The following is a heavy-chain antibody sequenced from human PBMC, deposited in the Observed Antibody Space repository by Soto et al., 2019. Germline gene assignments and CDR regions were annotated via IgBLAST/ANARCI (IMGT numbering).Heavy chain of an antibody. CDR1: GYTFNSFA. J-gene: IGHJ4*02. CDR3: AVGGGGTLY. Sequence: QVQLVQSGAEVTKPGASVKVSCKTSGYTFNSFAIHWVRQAPGQGLEWMAWINPGDGYTRLLQKFQGRVTITRDTSATTAFMELNSLTSEDTAVYYCAVGGGGTLYWGQGTLVTVSS. V-gene: IGHV1-3*01. CDR2: INPGDGYT. D-gene: IGHD2-15*01.